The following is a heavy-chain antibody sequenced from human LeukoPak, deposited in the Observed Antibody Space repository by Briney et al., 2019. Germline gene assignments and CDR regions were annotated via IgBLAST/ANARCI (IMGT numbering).Heavy chain of an antibody. CDR2: IYYSGST. CDR3: ARLGHGSGSYYNVVDP. CDR1: GGSISSYY. D-gene: IGHD3-10*01. V-gene: IGHV4-59*08. Sequence: SETLSLTCTVSGGSISSYYWSWIRQPPGKGLEWIGYIYYSGSTNYNPPLKSRVTISVDTSKNQFSLKLSSVTAADTAVYYCARLGHGSGSYYNVVDPWGQGTLVTVSS. J-gene: IGHJ5*02.